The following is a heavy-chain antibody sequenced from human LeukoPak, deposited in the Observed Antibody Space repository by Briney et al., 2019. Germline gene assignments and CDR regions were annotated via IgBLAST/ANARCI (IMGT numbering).Heavy chain of an antibody. V-gene: IGHV4-34*01. CDR1: GGSFSGYY. J-gene: IGHJ6*02. CDR2: INHSGST. Sequence: SETLSLTCAVYGGSFSGYYWSWIRQPPGKGLEWIGEINHSGSTNYNPSLKSRVTISVDTSKNQFSLKLSSVTAADTAVYYCARGADTDVDYYYYHGMDVWGQGTTVTVSS. D-gene: IGHD5-18*01. CDR3: ARGADTDVDYYYYHGMDV.